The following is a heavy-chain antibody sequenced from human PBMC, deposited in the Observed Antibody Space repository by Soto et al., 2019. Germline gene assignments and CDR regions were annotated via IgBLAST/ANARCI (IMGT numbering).Heavy chain of an antibody. CDR1: GYTFTSYY. CDR3: AGENGSGSYYNGDYYYHMDV. Sequence: ASVKVSCKASGYTFTSYYMHWVRQAPGRGLEWMGIINPSGGSTSYAQKFQGRVTMTRDTSTSTVYMELSSLGSEDTAVYYCAGENGSGSYYNGDYYYHMDVWGKGTTVTVS. D-gene: IGHD3-10*01. CDR2: INPSGGST. V-gene: IGHV1-46*03. J-gene: IGHJ6*03.